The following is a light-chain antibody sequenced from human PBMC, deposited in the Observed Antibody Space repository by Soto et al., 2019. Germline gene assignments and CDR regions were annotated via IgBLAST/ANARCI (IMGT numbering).Light chain of an antibody. CDR1: NIGGKS. Sequence: SYELTQPPSVSVAPGQTAKITCGGNNIGGKSLHWYQQKPGQAHVLVVYDRGDRPSGIPERFSGSNSGNTATRTISRVEAGDEADYYCQVWDSTYDHYVFGTGTKVTV. CDR2: DRG. J-gene: IGLJ1*01. CDR3: QVWDSTYDHYV. V-gene: IGLV3-21*02.